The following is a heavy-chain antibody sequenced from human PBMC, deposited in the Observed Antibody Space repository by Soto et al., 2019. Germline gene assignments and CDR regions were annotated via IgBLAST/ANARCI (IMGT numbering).Heavy chain of an antibody. Sequence: QMQLVQSGPEVKKPGTSVRVSCKASGFTFSSSAVQWVRQARGQRLEWIGSIVVGSGNTNYAQKFQERVTIARDMSTTTAYMELSGLRSEDTAVYYCAADTYCGGDCYLDYWGQGTLVTVSS. J-gene: IGHJ4*02. V-gene: IGHV1-58*01. CDR1: GFTFSSSA. CDR3: AADTYCGGDCYLDY. CDR2: IVVGSGNT. D-gene: IGHD2-21*02.